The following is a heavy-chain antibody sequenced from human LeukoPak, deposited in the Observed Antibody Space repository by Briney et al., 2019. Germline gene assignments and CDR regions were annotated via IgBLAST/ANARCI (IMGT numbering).Heavy chain of an antibody. CDR3: ARRRCATNGGFDY. CDR2: IYPGDSDT. D-gene: IGHD7-27*01. Sequence: GESLKISGMCSGYSFISYWLGGVRPMPGKGLEGMGIIYPGDSDTRYNPSFPGQITISADKSISTAYLQWSSLKASDTAMYYCARRRCATNGGFDYWGQGTLVTVSS. J-gene: IGHJ4*02. V-gene: IGHV5-51*01. CDR1: GYSFISYW.